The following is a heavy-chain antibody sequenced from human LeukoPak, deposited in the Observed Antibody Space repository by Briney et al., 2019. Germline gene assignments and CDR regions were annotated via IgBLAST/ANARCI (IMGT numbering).Heavy chain of an antibody. CDR1: GFPFTSYW. D-gene: IGHD3-16*02. V-gene: IGHV3-7*01. Sequence: PRGSPRLSCAVSGFPFTSYWLCWVRQAPGKGLEWVASIGEDGSEKSYLDSVKGRFTISRDNAKNSLSLQMNSLRAEDTAVYYCARGPSSYSSGTYQYLDYWGQRTLVTVSS. CDR3: ARGPSSYSSGTYQYLDY. J-gene: IGHJ4*02. CDR2: IGEDGSEK.